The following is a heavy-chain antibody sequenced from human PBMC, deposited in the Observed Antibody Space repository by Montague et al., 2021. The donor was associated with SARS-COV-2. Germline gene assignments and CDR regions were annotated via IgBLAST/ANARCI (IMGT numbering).Heavy chain of an antibody. Sequence: SETLSLTCAVSASSISNSENSWGWIRQSPGKGMEWFGSMFYSGTTYFNPSLRSRIAISVDTSKNQFSLKVTSVTAADTAVYYCARHVTFGGVVVALDYWGTGPLACVSS. V-gene: IGHV4-39*01. CDR2: MFYSGTT. J-gene: IGHJ4*01. CDR3: ARHVTFGGVVVALDY. D-gene: IGHD3-16*02. CDR1: ASSISNSENS.